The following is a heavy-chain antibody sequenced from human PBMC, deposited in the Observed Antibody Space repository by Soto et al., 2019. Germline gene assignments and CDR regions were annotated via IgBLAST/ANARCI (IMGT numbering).Heavy chain of an antibody. Sequence: SETLSLTCTVSGGSISSYYWSWIRQPPGKGLEWIGYIYYSGSTNYNPSLKSRVTISVDTSKNQFSLKLSSVTAADTAVYYCARLSIWGSYRYSYYFDYWGQGTLVTVSS. J-gene: IGHJ4*02. CDR2: IYYSGST. CDR3: ARLSIWGSYRYSYYFDY. D-gene: IGHD3-16*02. CDR1: GGSISSYY. V-gene: IGHV4-59*08.